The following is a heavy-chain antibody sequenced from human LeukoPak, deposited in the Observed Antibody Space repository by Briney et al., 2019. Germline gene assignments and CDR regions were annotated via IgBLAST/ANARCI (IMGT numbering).Heavy chain of an antibody. J-gene: IGHJ4*02. CDR3: ARGHDTTGYFAY. Sequence: ASVKVSCKPSGYTFTIFPINWVRQAPGQGLEWMGWINTTTGNPTYAQGLTGQFVFSLDTSVSTAYLQITSLKAEDIGVYYCARGHDTTGYFAYWGQGSLVTVSS. CDR1: GYTFTIFP. CDR2: INTTTGNP. V-gene: IGHV7-4-1*02. D-gene: IGHD3-9*01.